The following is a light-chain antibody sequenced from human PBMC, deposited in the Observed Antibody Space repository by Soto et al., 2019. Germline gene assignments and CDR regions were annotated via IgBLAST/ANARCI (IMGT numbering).Light chain of an antibody. J-gene: IGKJ1*01. V-gene: IGKV3-20*01. CDR3: QQYNSYSRT. CDR1: QSVSNNY. CDR2: GAS. Sequence: EIGWTQSPGTLSLSPGERAPLSCRASQSVSNNYLAWYQQKPGQAPRLLIYGASNRATGIPDRFSGSGSGTEFTLTISSLQPDDFATYYCQQYNSYSRTFGQGTKVDIK.